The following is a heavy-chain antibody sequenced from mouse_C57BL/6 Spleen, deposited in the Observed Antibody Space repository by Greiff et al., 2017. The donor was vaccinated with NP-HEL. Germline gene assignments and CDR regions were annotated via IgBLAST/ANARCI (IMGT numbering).Heavy chain of an antibody. CDR2: ISSGSSTI. CDR3: ARECYGNPAWFAY. Sequence: EVMLVESGGGLVKPGGSLKLSCAVSGFTFSDYGMHWVRQAPEKGLEWVAYISSGSSTIYYADTVKGRFTISRDNAKNTLFLQMTRLRSEDTAMYYCARECYGNPAWFAYWGQGTLVTVSA. CDR1: GFTFSDYG. J-gene: IGHJ3*01. D-gene: IGHD2-1*01. V-gene: IGHV5-17*01.